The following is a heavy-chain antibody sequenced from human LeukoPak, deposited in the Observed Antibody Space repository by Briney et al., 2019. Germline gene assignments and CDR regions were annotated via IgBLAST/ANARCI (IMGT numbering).Heavy chain of an antibody. J-gene: IGHJ3*02. V-gene: IGHV4-59*08. CDR1: GGSISSYY. D-gene: IGHD3-9*01. CDR2: IYYSGST. Sequence: SETLSLTCTVSGGSISSYYWSWIRQPPGKGLEWIGYIYYSGSTNYNPSLKSRVTISVDTSKNQFSLKLSSVTAADTAVYYCARHVGAYYDISTGYYKLRAFDIWGQGTMVTVSS. CDR3: ARHVGAYYDISTGYYKLRAFDI.